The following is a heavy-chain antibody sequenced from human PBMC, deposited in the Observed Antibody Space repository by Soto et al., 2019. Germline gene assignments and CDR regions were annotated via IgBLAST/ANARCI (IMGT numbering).Heavy chain of an antibody. CDR2: IYHSGST. D-gene: IGHD6-6*01. CDR3: ARGLWYSSSSEFYYGMDV. CDR1: CYSISSGYY. J-gene: IGHJ6*02. V-gene: IGHV4-38-2*01. Sequence: SETLSLTCAVSCYSISSGYYWGWIRQPPGKGLEWIGSIYHSGSTYYNPSLKSRVTISVDTSKNQFSLKLSSVTAADTAVYYCARGLWYSSSSEFYYGMDVWGQGTTVTVSS.